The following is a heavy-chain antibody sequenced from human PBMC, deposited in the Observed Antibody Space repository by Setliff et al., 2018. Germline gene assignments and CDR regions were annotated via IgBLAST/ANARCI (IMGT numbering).Heavy chain of an antibody. V-gene: IGHV3-7*03. D-gene: IGHD3-10*01. Sequence: GGSLRLSCAASGFPFSTYWLNWVRQAPGKGLEWVANIKQDGSEKYYVDSVKGRFTIARDNAQNSLYLQMTSLRTDDTALYYCATARRGYQYGSGSLFDDWGQGTQVTVSS. CDR1: GFPFSTYW. CDR2: IKQDGSEK. CDR3: ATARRGYQYGSGSLFDD. J-gene: IGHJ4*02.